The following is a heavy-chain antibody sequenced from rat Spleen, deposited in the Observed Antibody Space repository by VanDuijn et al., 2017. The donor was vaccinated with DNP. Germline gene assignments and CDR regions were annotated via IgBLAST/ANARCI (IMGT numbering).Heavy chain of an antibody. CDR3: TRDLLGYYFDY. CDR1: YY. V-gene: IGHV5-27*01. D-gene: IGHD4-2*01. Sequence: YYMAWVRQAPTKGLEWVAYISTAGGSRAYYPDSVKGRFTISRDNAQNTLYLQMNSLRSEDTATYYCTRDLLGYYFDYWGQGVMVTVSS. J-gene: IGHJ2*01. CDR2: ISTAGGSRA.